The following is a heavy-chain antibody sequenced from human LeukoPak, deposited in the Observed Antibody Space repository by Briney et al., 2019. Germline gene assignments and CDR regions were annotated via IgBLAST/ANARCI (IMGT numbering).Heavy chain of an antibody. D-gene: IGHD4-11*01. CDR3: ARDHDYSFDY. CDR2: IRFDGSEI. CDR1: GFTFSGSW. J-gene: IGHJ4*02. V-gene: IGHV3-7*01. Sequence: GGSLRLSCTASGFTFSGSWMTWVRQTPGKGLEWVANIRFDGSEIHYVDSVRGRFAISRDNAKNSLYMQMNSLRAEDTAVYYCARDHDYSFDYWGQGTLVTVSS.